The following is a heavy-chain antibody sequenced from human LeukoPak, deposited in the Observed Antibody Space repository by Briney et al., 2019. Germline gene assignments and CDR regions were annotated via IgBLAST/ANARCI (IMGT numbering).Heavy chain of an antibody. Sequence: GGSLRLSCAASGFTFSIYGMHWVRQAPGKGLEWVAGIWYDGSNKYYADSVKGRFTISRDNAKNTLYLQMKRLRAEDTAVYDYATEASIAVAGTPNYYYMDVWGKGTTVTVSS. CDR1: GFTFSIYG. CDR3: ATEASIAVAGTPNYYYMDV. CDR2: IWYDGSNK. V-gene: IGHV3-33*01. J-gene: IGHJ6*03. D-gene: IGHD6-19*01.